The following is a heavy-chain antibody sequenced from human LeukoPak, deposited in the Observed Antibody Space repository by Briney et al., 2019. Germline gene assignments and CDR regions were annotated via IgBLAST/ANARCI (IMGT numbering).Heavy chain of an antibody. CDR2: MNPNSGNT. J-gene: IGHJ4*02. CDR3: TRAGRKYAFEN. D-gene: IGHD2-2*01. Sequence: ASVKVSCKASGYTFTSHDINWVRQASGQGLEWMGWMNPNSGNTGYAQKFQGRVTMTRDNSIKTAYMELSGLRSEDTVVYYCTRAGRKYAFENWGQGTLVTVSS. CDR1: GYTFTSHD. V-gene: IGHV1-8*01.